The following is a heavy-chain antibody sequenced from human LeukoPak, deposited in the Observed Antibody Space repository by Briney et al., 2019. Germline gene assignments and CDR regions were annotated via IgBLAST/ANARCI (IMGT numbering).Heavy chain of an antibody. V-gene: IGHV3-66*02. J-gene: IGHJ6*03. CDR2: IYAGGST. D-gene: IGHD1-1*01. CDR1: GFTIGNSY. Sequence: GGSLRLSCAASGFTIGNSYMSGAREGPGKGVQWVSVIYAGGSTFYTDSVKGRFTVSRDTSKHTLYLQMFSLRVEDTGVYYCARLNDGYFYYYMHVWGKGTTVSVSS. CDR3: ARLNDGYFYYYMHV.